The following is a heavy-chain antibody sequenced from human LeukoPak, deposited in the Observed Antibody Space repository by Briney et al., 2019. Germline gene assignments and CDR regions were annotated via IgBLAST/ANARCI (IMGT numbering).Heavy chain of an antibody. CDR2: IKEDGSEK. Sequence: PGGSLRLSCAASGFTFRTYWMSWVRQAPGKGLEWVANIKEDGSEKYYGDSAKGRFTISRDNAKNSLYLEMNSLRVEDTAMYYCARDSSGYQWGQGTLVTVSS. CDR1: GFTFRTYW. V-gene: IGHV3-7*01. J-gene: IGHJ4*02. CDR3: ARDSSGYQ. D-gene: IGHD3-22*01.